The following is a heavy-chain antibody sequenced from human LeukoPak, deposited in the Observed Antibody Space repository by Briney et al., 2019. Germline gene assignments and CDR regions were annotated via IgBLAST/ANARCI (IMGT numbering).Heavy chain of an antibody. D-gene: IGHD5-12*01. CDR2: IKQDGSEK. J-gene: IGHJ4*02. V-gene: IGHV3-7*01. CDR1: GFTFSNYW. Sequence: PGGSLRLSCAASGFTFSNYWMSWVRQAPGKGLEWVANIKQDGSEKYYVDSVKGRFTISRDNAKNSLYVQMNSLRAEDTAVYYCARLRGLYSGTNRYQTALDCWGQGTLVTVSS. CDR3: ARLRGLYSGTNRYQTALDC.